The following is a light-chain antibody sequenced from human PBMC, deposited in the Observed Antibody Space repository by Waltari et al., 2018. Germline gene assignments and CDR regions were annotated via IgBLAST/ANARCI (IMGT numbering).Light chain of an antibody. CDR3: HQCGGSQRT. CDR1: QTVDNRF. CDR2: DAS. Sequence: ENGLTQSPGTLSLSPGESAILPCRASQTVDNRFLAWYQLKPGQAPRLLIHDASSRATGIPDRFSGSGSGTDFTLTISRLEPEDSAVYYCHQCGGSQRTFGGGTRVEIK. V-gene: IGKV3-20*01. J-gene: IGKJ4*01.